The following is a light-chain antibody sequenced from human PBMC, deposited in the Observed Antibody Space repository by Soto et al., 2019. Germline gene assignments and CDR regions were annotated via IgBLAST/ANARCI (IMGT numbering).Light chain of an antibody. CDR2: AAS. CDR3: QQSYRTPRT. J-gene: IGKJ1*01. Sequence: DSQMTQSPSSLSASVGDRVTITCRASQSISSYLNWYQQKPGKAPNLLSYAASSLKSGVPSRFSGSGSGTDFTLTISSLQPEAFATSYCQQSYRTPRTFGQGNNVDLK. V-gene: IGKV1-39*01. CDR1: QSISSY.